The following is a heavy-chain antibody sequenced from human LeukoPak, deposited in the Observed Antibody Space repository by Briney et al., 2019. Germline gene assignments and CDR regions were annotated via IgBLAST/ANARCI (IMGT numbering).Heavy chain of an antibody. CDR1: GGSISNYY. CDR2: IHHTGST. D-gene: IGHD6-6*01. V-gene: IGHV4-59*01. Sequence: SETLSLTCTVSGGSISNYYWSWIRQPPGKGLEWIGYIHHTGSTNYNPSLKSRVTISVDSSKNQFSLKLSSVTAADTAVYYCARGPADTVSSSGAFDIWGQGTMVTVSS. J-gene: IGHJ3*02. CDR3: ARGPADTVSSSGAFDI.